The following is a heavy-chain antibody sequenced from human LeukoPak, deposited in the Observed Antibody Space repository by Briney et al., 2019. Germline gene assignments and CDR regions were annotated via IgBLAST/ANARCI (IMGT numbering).Heavy chain of an antibody. J-gene: IGHJ4*02. CDR1: GFTSSSYG. CDR2: ISYDGSNK. V-gene: IGHV3-30*03. CDR3: MVRGGITDY. Sequence: GGSLRLSCAASGFTSSSYGMHWVRQAPGKGLEWVAVISYDGSNKYYADSVKGRFTISRDNSKNTLYLQMNSLRAEDTAVYYCMVRGGITDYWGQGTLVTVSS. D-gene: IGHD3-10*01.